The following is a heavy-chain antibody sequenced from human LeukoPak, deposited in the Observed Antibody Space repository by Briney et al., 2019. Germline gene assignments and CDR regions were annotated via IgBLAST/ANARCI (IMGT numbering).Heavy chain of an antibody. D-gene: IGHD3-10*01. Sequence: GGSLRLSCAASGFTFSSHWMHWVRHAPGKGLVWVSRINGDGNSRNYADSVKGRFTISRDNAKNTLYLQMNSLRAEDTSVYYCARDRDYYFDDWGQGTLVTVSS. CDR3: ARDRDYYFDD. J-gene: IGHJ4*02. CDR2: INGDGNSR. V-gene: IGHV3-74*01. CDR1: GFTFSSHW.